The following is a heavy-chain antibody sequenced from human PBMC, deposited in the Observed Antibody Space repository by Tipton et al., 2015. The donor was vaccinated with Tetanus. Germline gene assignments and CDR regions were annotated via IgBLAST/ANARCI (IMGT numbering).Heavy chain of an antibody. V-gene: IGHV3-7*01. CDR3: ARDPTRRFDY. Sequence: LSLTCAASGFTFSAYWMTWVRQAPGKGLEWVANIKHDGSENYYVDSVKGRFTISRDNAKNSLYLQMNSLRAEDTAVYYCARDPTRRFDYWGPGTLVTVSS. J-gene: IGHJ4*02. CDR1: GFTFSAYW. D-gene: IGHD1/OR15-1a*01. CDR2: IKHDGSEN.